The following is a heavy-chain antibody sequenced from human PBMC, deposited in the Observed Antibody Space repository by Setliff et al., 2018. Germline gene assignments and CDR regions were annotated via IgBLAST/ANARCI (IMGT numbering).Heavy chain of an antibody. Sequence: KTSETLSLTCAVSGFSISSGYYWGWIRQPPGKGLEWIVNIRHSGKAYYNPSLKSRVTMSVDTSKNHVSLKLSSVTAADTAVYYCARAHTWSLPNDNSGYPGWFDPWGQGTLVTVSS. CDR1: GFSISSGYY. V-gene: IGHV4-38-2*01. CDR3: ARAHTWSLPNDNSGYPGWFDP. D-gene: IGHD3-22*01. CDR2: IRHSGKA. J-gene: IGHJ5*02.